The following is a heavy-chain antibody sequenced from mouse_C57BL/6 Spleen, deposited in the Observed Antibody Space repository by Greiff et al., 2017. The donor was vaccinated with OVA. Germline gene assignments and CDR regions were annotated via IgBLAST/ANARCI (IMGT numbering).Heavy chain of an antibody. CDR1: GFTFSSYA. D-gene: IGHD1-1*01. V-gene: IGHV5-4*01. CDR2: ISDGGSYT. CDR3: ARDPTVVAPAY. J-gene: IGHJ4*01. Sequence: EVHLVESGGGLVKPGGSLKLSCAASGFTFSSYAMSWVRQTPEKRLEWVATISDGGSYTYYPDNVKGRFTISRDNAKNNLYLQMSHLKSEDTAMYYCARDPTVVAPAYWGQGTSVTVSS.